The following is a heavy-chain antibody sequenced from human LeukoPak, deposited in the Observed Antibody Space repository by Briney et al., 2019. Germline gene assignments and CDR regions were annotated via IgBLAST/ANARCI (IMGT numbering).Heavy chain of an antibody. V-gene: IGHV3-64*02. D-gene: IGHD1-26*01. CDR3: ARSNNIVGATYFDY. J-gene: IGHJ4*02. CDR2: ISSDGGNT. CDR1: GFTFSTYA. Sequence: GGSLRLSCAASGFTFSTYAMHWDRQAPGKGLEYISSISSDGGNTYYADSVKGRFTISRDNSKNTLYLQMGRLRAEDMAVYYCARSNNIVGATYFDYWGQGTLVTVSS.